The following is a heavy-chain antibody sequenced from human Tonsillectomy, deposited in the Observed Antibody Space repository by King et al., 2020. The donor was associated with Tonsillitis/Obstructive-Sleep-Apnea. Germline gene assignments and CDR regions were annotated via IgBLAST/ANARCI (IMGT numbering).Heavy chain of an antibody. CDR2: IYPGDSDT. CDR3: ARQYTTSQQSDY. CDR1: GYSFTSYW. V-gene: IGHV5-51*01. D-gene: IGHD6-6*01. J-gene: IGHJ4*02. Sequence: EVQLVESGAEVKKPGESLKISCEGSGYSFTSYWSGWVRQMPGKGLEWMGIIYPGDSDTIYSPSFQGQVTISADKSISTAYLQWSSLKASDTAIYYCARQYTTSQQSDYWGQGTLVTVSS.